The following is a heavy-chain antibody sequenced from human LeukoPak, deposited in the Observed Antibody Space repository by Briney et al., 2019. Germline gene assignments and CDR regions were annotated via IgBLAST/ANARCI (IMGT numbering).Heavy chain of an antibody. CDR3: ARVSSGWLKFDY. CDR2: IWYDGSNS. D-gene: IGHD6-19*01. J-gene: IGHJ4*02. V-gene: IGHV3-33*01. Sequence: GRSLRLSCAASGFSFSSYGMHWVRQAPDKGLEWVAVIWYDGSNSYYADSVKGRFTISRDNSRNTLYLQMNSLRAEDTAVYYCARVSSGWLKFDYWGQGTLVTVSS. CDR1: GFSFSSYG.